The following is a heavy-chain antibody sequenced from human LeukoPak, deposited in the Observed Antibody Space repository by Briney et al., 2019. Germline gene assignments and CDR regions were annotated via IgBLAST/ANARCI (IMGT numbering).Heavy chain of an antibody. D-gene: IGHD3-10*01. J-gene: IGHJ5*02. CDR1: GFTFSTYA. V-gene: IGHV3-30-3*01. Sequence: GGSLRLSCAASGFTFSTYAMQWVRQAPGKGLEWVALISYDGINKYHTDSVKGRFTISRDNSKSTLYLQMDSLRPDDTAVYYCSKDLTSDFGGDLDPWGQGTLVTVSS. CDR2: ISYDGINK. CDR3: SKDLTSDFGGDLDP.